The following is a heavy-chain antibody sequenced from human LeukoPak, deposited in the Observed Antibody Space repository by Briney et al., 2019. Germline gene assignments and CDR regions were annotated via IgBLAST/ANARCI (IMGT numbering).Heavy chain of an antibody. CDR3: ARELKVGNTGYYFDY. CDR1: SGSISDYY. V-gene: IGHV4-59*01. Sequence: SETLSLTCTVSSGSISDYYWSWIRQPPGKGLEWIGYIYYSGSTNYNPSLKSRVTILVDMSKNQFSLRMSSVTAADTAVYYCARELKVGNTGYYFDYWGQGTLVTVSS. J-gene: IGHJ4*02. CDR2: IYYSGST. D-gene: IGHD2/OR15-2a*01.